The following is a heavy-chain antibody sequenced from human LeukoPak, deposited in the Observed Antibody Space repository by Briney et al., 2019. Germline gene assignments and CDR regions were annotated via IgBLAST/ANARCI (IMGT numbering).Heavy chain of an antibody. V-gene: IGHV1-3*04. D-gene: IGHD1-26*01. CDR2: INSANGNT. CDR3: ARDGRFIVADYYYGMDV. Sequence: ASVKVSCKASGYTFANYAMHWVRQAPGQSLEGLGWINSANGNTKYSQKFQSRVTITRDTSASTAYMELSSLRSEDTAVYYCARDGRFIVADYYYGMDVWGQGTTVTVSS. J-gene: IGHJ6*02. CDR1: GYTFANYA.